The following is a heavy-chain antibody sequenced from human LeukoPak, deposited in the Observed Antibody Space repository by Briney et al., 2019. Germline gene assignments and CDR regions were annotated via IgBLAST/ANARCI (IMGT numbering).Heavy chain of an antibody. V-gene: IGHV3-72*01. CDR2: TRNKANSYTT. Sequence: GGSLRLSCAASGFTFSDHYMDWVRQAPGKGLEWVGRTRNKANSYTTEYAASVKGRFTISRDDSKNSLYLQMNSLKTEGTAVYYCASGSYGAFDIWGQGTMVTVSS. CDR1: GFTFSDHY. J-gene: IGHJ3*02. D-gene: IGHD1-26*01. CDR3: ASGSYGAFDI.